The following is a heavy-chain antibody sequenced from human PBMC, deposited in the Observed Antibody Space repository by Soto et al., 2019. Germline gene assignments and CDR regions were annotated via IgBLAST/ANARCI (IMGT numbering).Heavy chain of an antibody. D-gene: IGHD3-22*01. Sequence: PGGSLRLSCAASGFTFSSYAMNWVRQAPGKGLEWVSVISGSGGSTYYADSVKGRFTISRDNSKNTLYLQMNSLRAEDTAVYYCARVYYYDSSGLDYWGQGTLVTVSS. CDR1: GFTFSSYA. J-gene: IGHJ4*02. V-gene: IGHV3-23*01. CDR2: ISGSGGST. CDR3: ARVYYYDSSGLDY.